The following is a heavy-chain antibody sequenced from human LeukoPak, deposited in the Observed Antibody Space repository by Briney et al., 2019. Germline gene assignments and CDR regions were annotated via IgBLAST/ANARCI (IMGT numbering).Heavy chain of an antibody. CDR3: AREDVEYYYDSSGYYIY. CDR1: GFTFDDYG. V-gene: IGHV3-20*04. CDR2: INWNGGST. D-gene: IGHD3-22*01. Sequence: PGGSLRLSCAASGFTFDDYGMSWVRQAPGKGLEWVSGINWNGGSTGYADSVKGRFTISRDNAKNSLYLQMNSLRAEDTALYYCAREDVEYYYDSSGYYIYWGQGTLVTVSS. J-gene: IGHJ4*02.